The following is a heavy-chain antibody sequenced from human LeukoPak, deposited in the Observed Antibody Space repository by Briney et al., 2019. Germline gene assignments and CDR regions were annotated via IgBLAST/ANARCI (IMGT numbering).Heavy chain of an antibody. Sequence: GRSLRLSCAASGFTFSSYAMHWVRQAPGKGLEWVAVISYDGSNKYYADSVKGRFTISRDNSKNTLYLQMNSLRAEDTAVYYCARDELGGYDLYYMDVWGKGTTVTVSS. D-gene: IGHD5-12*01. CDR1: GFTFSSYA. V-gene: IGHV3-30*01. CDR2: ISYDGSNK. CDR3: ARDELGGYDLYYMDV. J-gene: IGHJ6*03.